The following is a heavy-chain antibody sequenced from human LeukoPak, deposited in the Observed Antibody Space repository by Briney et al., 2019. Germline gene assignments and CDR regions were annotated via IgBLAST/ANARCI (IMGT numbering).Heavy chain of an antibody. D-gene: IGHD2-15*01. J-gene: IGHJ4*02. CDR3: AKPPRGVVVVAATLFDY. V-gene: IGHV3-9*01. Sequence: PGGSLRLSCAASGVTLDDYAMHWVRQAPGKGLEWVSGISWNSGSIGYADSVKGRFTISRDNAKNSLYLQMNSLRAEDTALYYCAKPPRGVVVVAATLFDYWGQGALVTVSS. CDR1: GVTLDDYA. CDR2: ISWNSGSI.